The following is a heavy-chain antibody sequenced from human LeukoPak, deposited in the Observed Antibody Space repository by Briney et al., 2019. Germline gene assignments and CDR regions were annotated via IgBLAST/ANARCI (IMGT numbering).Heavy chain of an antibody. J-gene: IGHJ6*03. CDR1: GYTFTGYY. D-gene: IGHD2-8*01. CDR3: ARSVGNCNNGVCFTEYYMDI. CDR2: INTNHGGT. V-gene: IGHV1-2*02. Sequence: ASVKLSCKSSGYTFTGYYMHWVRQPPGQGLEWVGWINTNHGGTNNDQTFHGRVTMTRDTSSNTVYMQLSSLSSADTAVYYCARSVGNCNNGVCFTEYYMDIWGKGTTVTVSS.